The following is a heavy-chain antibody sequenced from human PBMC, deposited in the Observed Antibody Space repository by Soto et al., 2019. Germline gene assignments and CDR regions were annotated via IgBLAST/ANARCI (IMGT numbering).Heavy chain of an antibody. V-gene: IGHV4-30-2*03. CDR3: ARRDTVTTSFDY. D-gene: IGHD4-17*01. CDR2: IYYSGRT. CDR1: GGSISSGGYS. J-gene: IGHJ4*02. Sequence: TLSLTCAVSGGSISSGGYSWSWIRQPPGKGLEWIGSIYYSGRTYYNPSLKSRVTISVDTSKDQFSLKLSSVTAADTAVYYCARRDTVTTSFDYWGQGAPVTVSS.